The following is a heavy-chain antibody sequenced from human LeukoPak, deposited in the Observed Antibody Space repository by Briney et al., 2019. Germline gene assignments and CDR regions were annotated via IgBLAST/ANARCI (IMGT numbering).Heavy chain of an antibody. J-gene: IGHJ4*02. CDR3: ARERWEHSSSGFDY. CDR1: GGSISSYY. Sequence: PSETLSLTCTVSGGSISSYYWSWIRQPPGKGLEWIGYIYYSGSTNYNPSLKSRVTISVDTSKNQFSLKLSSVAAEDTAVYYCARERWEHSSSGFDYWGQGTLVTVSS. V-gene: IGHV4-59*01. D-gene: IGHD6-13*01. CDR2: IYYSGST.